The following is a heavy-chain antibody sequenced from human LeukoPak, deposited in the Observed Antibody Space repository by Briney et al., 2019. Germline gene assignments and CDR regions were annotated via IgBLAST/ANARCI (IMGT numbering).Heavy chain of an antibody. V-gene: IGHV3-30*14. Sequence: GGSLRLSCAASGFTVSSNYMSWVRQAPGKGLEWVAVISYDGSNKYYADSVKGRFTISRDNSKNTLYLQMDSLRAEDTAVYYCARVGRYYYYYGMDVWGQGTTVTVSS. CDR2: ISYDGSNK. J-gene: IGHJ6*02. CDR1: GFTVSSNY. CDR3: ARVGRYYYYYGMDV.